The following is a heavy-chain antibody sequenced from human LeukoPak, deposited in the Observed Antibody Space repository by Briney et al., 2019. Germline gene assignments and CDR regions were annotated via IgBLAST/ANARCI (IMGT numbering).Heavy chain of an antibody. V-gene: IGHV3-30*02. J-gene: IGHJ6*03. CDR3: AKDWSDIVVVPAANYYYYMDV. D-gene: IGHD2-2*01. Sequence: GGSLRLSCAASGFTFSSYGMHWVRQAPGKGLEWVAFIRYDGSNKYYADSAKGRFTISRDNSKNTLYLQMNSLRAEDTAVYYCAKDWSDIVVVPAANYYYYMDVWGKGTTVTVSS. CDR1: GFTFSSYG. CDR2: IRYDGSNK.